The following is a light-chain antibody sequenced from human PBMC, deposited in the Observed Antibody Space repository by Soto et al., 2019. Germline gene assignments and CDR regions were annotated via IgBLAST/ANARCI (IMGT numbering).Light chain of an antibody. V-gene: IGKV1-5*03. CDR2: KAS. CDR1: QSIDTW. Sequence: DIQMTQSPSTLSASVVDRVTITCRASQSIDTWLAWHQQKPGQVPKLLISKASSLESGVPSRFSGSGSGTEFTLTISSLQPDDSATYYCQQYNSYRAFGQGTKVDIK. CDR3: QQYNSYRA. J-gene: IGKJ1*01.